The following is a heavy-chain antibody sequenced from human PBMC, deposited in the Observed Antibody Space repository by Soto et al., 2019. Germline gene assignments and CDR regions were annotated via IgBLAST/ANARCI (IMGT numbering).Heavy chain of an antibody. CDR3: AIGANFGDGVFDV. D-gene: IGHD2-8*01. Sequence: ASVKVSCKASGYTFSRYNVHWVRQAPGQGPQWLGRINLNTGVTTYASEAQDRVTMTRDMSISTVYMELNSLRSDDTAVYSCAIGANFGDGVFDVWGHGTMVTVSS. V-gene: IGHV1-2*02. CDR2: INLNTGVT. J-gene: IGHJ3*01. CDR1: GYTFSRYN.